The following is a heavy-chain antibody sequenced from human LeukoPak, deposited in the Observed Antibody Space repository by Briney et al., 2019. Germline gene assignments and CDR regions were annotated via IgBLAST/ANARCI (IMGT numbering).Heavy chain of an antibody. CDR1: GGSISSSYYY. CDR3: ARHKMGTTRLYYFDY. V-gene: IGHV4-39*01. CDR2: ISYSGTT. Sequence: PSETLSLTCTAPGGSISSSYYYWGWIRQPPGKRLEWIGTISYSGTTYYNPSLESRVTRSVDTSRNQFSPKLTSVTAADTAVYYCARHKMGTTRLYYFDYWGQGTLVTVSS. D-gene: IGHD1-26*01. J-gene: IGHJ4*02.